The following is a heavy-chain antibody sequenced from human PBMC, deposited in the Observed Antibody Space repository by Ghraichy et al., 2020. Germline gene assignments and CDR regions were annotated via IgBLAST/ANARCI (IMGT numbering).Heavy chain of an antibody. CDR2: INHSGST. J-gene: IGHJ5*02. V-gene: IGHV4-34*01. Sequence: SQTLSLTCAVYGGSFSGYYWSWIRQPPGKGLEWIGEINHSGSTNYNPSLKSRVTISVDTSKNQFSLKLSSVTAADTAVYYCARGLWRTMIVRVWFDPWGQGTLVTVSS. CDR1: GGSFSGYY. CDR3: ARGLWRTMIVRVWFDP. D-gene: IGHD3-22*01.